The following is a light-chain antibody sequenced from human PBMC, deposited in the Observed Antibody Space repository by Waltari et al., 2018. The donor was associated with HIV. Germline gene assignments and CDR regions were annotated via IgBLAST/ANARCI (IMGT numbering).Light chain of an antibody. CDR2: EVS. V-gene: IGLV2-14*01. J-gene: IGLJ3*02. CDR1: SSDVGDYY. CDR3: SSYISSATPE. Sequence: QSALTQPESVSGSPGQSITISCTGTSSDVGDYYVSWYQHHTGKAPKLIIYEVSNRPSGVSYRFSGSKSGNTATLTISGLLAEDEADYFCSSYISSATPEFGGGTRLTVL.